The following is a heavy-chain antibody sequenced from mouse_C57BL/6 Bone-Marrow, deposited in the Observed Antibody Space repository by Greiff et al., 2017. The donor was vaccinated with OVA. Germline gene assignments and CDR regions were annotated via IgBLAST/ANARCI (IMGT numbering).Heavy chain of an antibody. J-gene: IGHJ3*01. CDR1: GFTFSDYY. CDR2: ISNGGGST. D-gene: IGHD2-2*01. V-gene: IGHV5-12*01. CDR3: ARHKGYDGGFAY. Sequence: EVMLVESGGGLVQPGGSLKLSCAASGFTFSDYYMYWVRQTPEKRLEWVAYISNGGGSTYYPDTVKGRFTSSRDNAKNTLYLQMSRLKSEDTAMYYCARHKGYDGGFAYWGQGTLVTVSA.